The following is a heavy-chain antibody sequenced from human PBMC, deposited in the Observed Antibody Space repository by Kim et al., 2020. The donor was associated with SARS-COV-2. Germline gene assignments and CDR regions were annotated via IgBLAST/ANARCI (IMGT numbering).Heavy chain of an antibody. V-gene: IGHV4-59*01. J-gene: IGHJ4*02. D-gene: IGHD5-12*01. CDR3: SRVGDSGYDFDY. CDR1: GGVISGYY. CDR2: IYYSGSS. Sequence: SETLSLNCSVSGGVISGYYWSWIRQLPGKGLEWIGYIYYSGSSNYNPSLQSRVSILVDTSKDQFSLQLSSVTAADTAVYYCSRVGDSGYDFDYWGQGTL.